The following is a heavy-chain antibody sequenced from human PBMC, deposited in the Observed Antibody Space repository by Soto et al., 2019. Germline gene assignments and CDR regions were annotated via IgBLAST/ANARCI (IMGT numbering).Heavy chain of an antibody. D-gene: IGHD6-19*01. CDR2: ISAYNGNT. J-gene: IGHJ6*02. V-gene: IGHV1-18*01. Sequence: ASVKVSCKASGYTFTSYGISWVRQAPGQGLEWMGWISAYNGNTNYAQKLQGRVTMTTDTSTSTAYMELRSLRSDDTAVYYCARVGIAVAGTVGGYYYYGMDVWGQGTTVTVSS. CDR1: GYTFTSYG. CDR3: ARVGIAVAGTVGGYYYYGMDV.